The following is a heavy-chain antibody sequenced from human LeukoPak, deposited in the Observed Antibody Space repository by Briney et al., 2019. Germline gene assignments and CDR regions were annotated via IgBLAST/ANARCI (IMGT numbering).Heavy chain of an antibody. Sequence: AGGSLRLPCAASGFTFSSYGMHGLRQAPGKGLEWVADISYDGSNKYYADSVKGRFTISKDNSKNTVYLQMDSLRAEDRAVYYCAPAGANTNYCYGMDVWGQGTTVSVSS. D-gene: IGHD6-25*01. CDR3: APAGANTNYCYGMDV. J-gene: IGHJ6*02. V-gene: IGHV3-30*03. CDR2: ISYDGSNK. CDR1: GFTFSSYG.